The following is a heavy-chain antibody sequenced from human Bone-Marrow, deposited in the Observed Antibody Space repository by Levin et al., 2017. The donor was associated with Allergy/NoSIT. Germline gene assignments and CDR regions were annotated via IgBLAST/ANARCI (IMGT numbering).Heavy chain of an antibody. Sequence: SGGSLRLSCAASGFSFSSFAMNWVRQVPGQGLEWVAVISSDGTNKNYADSVKGRLTISRDNSRSTLYLQMNSLRAEDTAVYYCTRLQGSGLAGYWGQGTLVTVSS. D-gene: IGHD6-19*01. CDR1: GFSFSSFA. V-gene: IGHV3-30-3*01. J-gene: IGHJ4*02. CDR2: ISSDGTNK. CDR3: TRLQGSGLAGY.